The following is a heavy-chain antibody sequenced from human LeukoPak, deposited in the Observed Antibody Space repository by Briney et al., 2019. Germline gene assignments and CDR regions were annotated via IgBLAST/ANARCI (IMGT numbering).Heavy chain of an antibody. Sequence: GGSLRLFCAASGFTFSSYAMHWVRQAPGKGLEWVAVISYDGSNKYYADSVKGRFTISRDNSKNTLYLQMNSLRAEDTAVYYCARFASIAGDNWGQGTLVTVSS. CDR3: ARFASIAGDN. D-gene: IGHD6-6*01. V-gene: IGHV3-30*04. J-gene: IGHJ4*02. CDR1: GFTFSSYA. CDR2: ISYDGSNK.